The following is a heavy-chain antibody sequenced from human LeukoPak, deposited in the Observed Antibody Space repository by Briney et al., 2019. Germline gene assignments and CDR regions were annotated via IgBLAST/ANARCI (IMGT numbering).Heavy chain of an antibody. D-gene: IGHD3-10*01. CDR1: GFTVSSNY. CDR2: IYSGGST. Sequence: GGSLRLSCAASGFTVSSNYMSWVRQAPGKGLEWVSVIYSGGSTYYADSVKGRFTISRDNAKNSLYLQMNSLRAEDTALYYCAKGMVRAPAYYFDYWGQGTLVTVSS. V-gene: IGHV3-53*05. J-gene: IGHJ4*02. CDR3: AKGMVRAPAYYFDY.